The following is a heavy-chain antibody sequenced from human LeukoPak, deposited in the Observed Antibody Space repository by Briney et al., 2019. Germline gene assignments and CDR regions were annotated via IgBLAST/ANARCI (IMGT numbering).Heavy chain of an antibody. CDR3: ARETLGYCSSTSCRYFDY. CDR2: IYHSGST. CDR1: GGSISSGGYS. D-gene: IGHD2-2*03. V-gene: IGHV4-30-2*01. Sequence: SQTLSLTCAVSGGSISSGGYSWSWIRQPPGKGPEWIGYIYHSGSTYYNPSLKSRVTMSVDRSKNQFSLKLSSVTAADTAVYYCARETLGYCSSTSCRYFDYWGQGTLVTVSS. J-gene: IGHJ4*02.